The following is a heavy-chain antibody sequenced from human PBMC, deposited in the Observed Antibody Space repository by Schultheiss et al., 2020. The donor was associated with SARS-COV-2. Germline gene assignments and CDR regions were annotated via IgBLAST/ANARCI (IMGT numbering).Heavy chain of an antibody. CDR1: GGSISSSSYY. CDR3: ARQVGYSSSWATYYYYGMDV. D-gene: IGHD6-13*01. CDR2: IYYSGST. Sequence: SQTLSLTCTVSGGSISSSSYYWGWIRQPPGKGLEWIGSIYYSGSTYYNPSLKSRVTISVDTSKNQFSLKLSSVTAADTAVYYCARQVGYSSSWATYYYYGMDVWGQGTTVTVSS. V-gene: IGHV4-39*01. J-gene: IGHJ6*02.